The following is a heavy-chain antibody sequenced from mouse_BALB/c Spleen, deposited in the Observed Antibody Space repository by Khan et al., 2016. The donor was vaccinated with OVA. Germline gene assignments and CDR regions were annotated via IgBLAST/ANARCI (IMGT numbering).Heavy chain of an antibody. CDR3: ARRGWYCLVDY. CDR2: INPSTGYT. V-gene: IGHV1-7*01. D-gene: IGHD2-1*01. CDR1: GYTFTTYW. J-gene: IGHJ3*01. Sequence: QVQLQQPGAELAKPGASVTMSCTASGYTFTTYWINWIHQRPGKGLEWIGYINPSTGYTEYTKNFKDKATLTADDSSSTAYMQLNSLTADDTAAYYCARRGWYCLVDYWGQGTLVTVS.